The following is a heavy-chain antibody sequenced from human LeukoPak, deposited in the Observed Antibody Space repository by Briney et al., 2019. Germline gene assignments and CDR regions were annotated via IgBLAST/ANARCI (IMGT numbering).Heavy chain of an antibody. CDR1: GLTFDDYG. V-gene: IGHV3-20*04. CDR3: AKASSYDILTGTDFDY. Sequence: GGSLRLSCAASGLTFDDYGMSWVRQAPGKGLEWVSGINWNGGSTGYADSVKGRFTISRDNAKNSLYLQMNSLRAEDTALYYCAKASSYDILTGTDFDYWGQGTLVTVSS. J-gene: IGHJ4*02. CDR2: INWNGGST. D-gene: IGHD3-9*01.